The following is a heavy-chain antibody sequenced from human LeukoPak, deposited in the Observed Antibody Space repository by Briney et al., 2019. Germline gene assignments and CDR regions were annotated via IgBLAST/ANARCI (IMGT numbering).Heavy chain of an antibody. V-gene: IGHV4-34*01. CDR2: INHSGST. Sequence: PSETLSLTCAVYGGSFSGYYWSWIRQPPGKGLEWIGEINHSGSTNYNPSLKSRVTISVDTSKNQFSLKLSSVTAADTAVYYCARVEGSSWPHYYYYYMDVWGKGTTVTISS. J-gene: IGHJ6*03. CDR3: ARVEGSSWPHYYYYYMDV. CDR1: GGSFSGYY. D-gene: IGHD6-13*01.